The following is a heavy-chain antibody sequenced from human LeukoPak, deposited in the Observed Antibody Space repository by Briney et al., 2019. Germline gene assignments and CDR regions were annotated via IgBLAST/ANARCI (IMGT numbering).Heavy chain of an antibody. CDR2: ISYDGSNK. J-gene: IGHJ4*02. V-gene: IGHV3-30*03. Sequence: GGSLRLSCAASGFTFSSYAMSWVRQAPGKGLEWVAVISYDGSNKYYADSVKGRFTISRDNSKNTLYLQMNSLRAEDTAVYYCARYSSGEDYYFDYWGQGTLVTVSS. CDR1: GFTFSSYA. D-gene: IGHD6-19*01. CDR3: ARYSSGEDYYFDY.